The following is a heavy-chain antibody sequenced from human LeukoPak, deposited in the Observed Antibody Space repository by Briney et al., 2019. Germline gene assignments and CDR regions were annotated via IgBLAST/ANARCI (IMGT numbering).Heavy chain of an antibody. J-gene: IGHJ6*02. CDR1: GGTFSSYA. Sequence: SVKVSCKASGGTFSSYAISWVRQAPGQGLEWMGGIIPIFGTANYAQKFQGRVTITADESTSTAYMELSSLRSEDTAVYYCARGNPFGVVIQDGPYGMDVWGQGTTVTVSS. CDR3: ARGNPFGVVIQDGPYGMDV. CDR2: IIPIFGTA. V-gene: IGHV1-69*13. D-gene: IGHD3-3*01.